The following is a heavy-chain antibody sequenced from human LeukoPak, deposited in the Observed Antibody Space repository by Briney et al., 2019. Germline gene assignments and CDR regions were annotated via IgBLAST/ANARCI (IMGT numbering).Heavy chain of an antibody. CDR2: ISSSGSII. CDR3: ARAATYNWNDVNY. Sequence: GGSLRLSCAASGFTFSSYEMNWVRQAPGKGLEWVSYISSSGSIIYYADSVKGRFTISRDNAKNSVYLQMNSLRAEDTAVYYCARAATYNWNDVNYWGQGTLVTVSS. D-gene: IGHD1-20*01. J-gene: IGHJ4*02. V-gene: IGHV3-48*03. CDR1: GFTFSSYE.